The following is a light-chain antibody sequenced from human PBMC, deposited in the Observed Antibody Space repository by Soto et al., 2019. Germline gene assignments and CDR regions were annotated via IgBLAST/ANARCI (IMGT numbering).Light chain of an antibody. CDR3: YSFTSGNTLYV. CDR1: TRDVGGYDY. J-gene: IGLJ1*01. Sequence: SVVTQPAPRYGSPGQPNTVSCTGTTRDVGGYDYVSWYQQHPGQAPKLLMYEVSNRPSGVSHRFSGSKSGNTASLSISGLQAEDEAEYYFYSFTSGNTLYVFATGTKVTVL. CDR2: EVS. V-gene: IGLV2-14*01.